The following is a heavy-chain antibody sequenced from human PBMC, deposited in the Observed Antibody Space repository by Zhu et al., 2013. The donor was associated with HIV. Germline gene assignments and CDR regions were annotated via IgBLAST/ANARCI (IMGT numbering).Heavy chain of an antibody. CDR1: GYTFTGYY. V-gene: IGHV1-2*02. J-gene: IGHJ4*02. D-gene: IGHD6-19*01. CDR2: INPNSGGT. CDR3: ARVPGIAVAGTFRNFDY. Sequence: QVQLVQSGAEVKKPGASVKVSCKASGYTFTGYYMHWVRQAPGQGLEWMGWINPNSGGTNYAQKFQGRVTMTRDTSISTAYMELSRLRSDDTAVYYCARVPGIAVAGTFRNFDYWGQGTLVTVSS.